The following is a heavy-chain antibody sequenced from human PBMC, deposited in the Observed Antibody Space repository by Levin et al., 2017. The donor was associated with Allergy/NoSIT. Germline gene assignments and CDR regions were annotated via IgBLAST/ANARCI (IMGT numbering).Heavy chain of an antibody. Sequence: GGSLRLSCSASGFTFSSYAMHWVRQAPGKGLEYVSAISSNGGSTYYADSVKGRFTISRDNSKNTLYLQMSSLRAEDTAVYYCVKDMGYGSGIPFLYFQHWGQGTLVTVSS. J-gene: IGHJ1*01. CDR3: VKDMGYGSGIPFLYFQH. D-gene: IGHD3-10*01. V-gene: IGHV3-64D*06. CDR2: ISSNGGST. CDR1: GFTFSSYA.